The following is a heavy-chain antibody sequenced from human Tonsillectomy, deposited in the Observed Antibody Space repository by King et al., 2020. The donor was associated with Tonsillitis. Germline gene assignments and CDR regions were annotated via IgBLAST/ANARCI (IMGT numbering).Heavy chain of an antibody. CDR2: VSGNGTNT. V-gene: IGHV3-23*04. Sequence: VQLVESGGDLVQPGGSLRLSCAASGFTFSRYVMSWVRQAPGKGLEGVSTVSGNGTNTYYADSVKGRFTISRDNSKNTLYLQMNSLRAEDTAVYYCAKVNNDIWTHFDYWGQGALVTVSS. CDR1: GFTFSRYV. J-gene: IGHJ4*02. CDR3: AKVNNDIWTHFDY. D-gene: IGHD3-9*01.